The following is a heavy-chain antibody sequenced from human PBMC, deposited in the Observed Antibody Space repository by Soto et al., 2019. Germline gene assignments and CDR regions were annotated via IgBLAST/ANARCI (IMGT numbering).Heavy chain of an antibody. CDR3: ARDSPTIWFGELGGGGAFDY. D-gene: IGHD3-10*01. V-gene: IGHV4-4*07. CDR1: GGSISSYY. Sequence: QVQLQESGPGLVKPSETLSLTCTVSGGSISSYYWSWIRQPAGKGLEWIGRIYTSGSTNYNPSLKSRVTMSVDTSKNQFSLKLSSVTAADTAVYYCARDSPTIWFGELGGGGAFDYWGQGTLVTVSS. CDR2: IYTSGST. J-gene: IGHJ4*02.